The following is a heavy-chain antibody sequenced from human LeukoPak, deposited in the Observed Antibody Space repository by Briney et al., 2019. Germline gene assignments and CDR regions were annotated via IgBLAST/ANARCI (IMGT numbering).Heavy chain of an antibody. D-gene: IGHD3-22*01. CDR2: INHSGST. Sequence: PSETLSLTCAVYGGSFSGYYWSWIRQPPGKGLEWIGEINHSGSTNYNPSLKSRVTISVDTSKNQFSLKLSSVTAADTAGYYCARGWALDYYDSSGYPSNRGFFDYWGQGTLVTVSS. CDR1: GGSFSGYY. V-gene: IGHV4-34*01. CDR3: ARGWALDYYDSSGYPSNRGFFDY. J-gene: IGHJ4*02.